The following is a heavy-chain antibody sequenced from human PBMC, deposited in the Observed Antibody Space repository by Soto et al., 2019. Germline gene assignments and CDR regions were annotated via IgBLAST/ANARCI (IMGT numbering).Heavy chain of an antibody. CDR1: GFTFSSYW. D-gene: IGHD6-13*01. Sequence: PGGSLRLSCAASGFTFSSYWMSWVRQAPGKGLEWVANIKQDGSEKYYVDSVKGRFTISRDNAKNSLYLQMNSLRAEDTAVYYCARGRLASSSWYEERYYYYYGMDVWGQGTTVTVSS. J-gene: IGHJ6*02. CDR3: ARGRLASSSWYEERYYYYYGMDV. CDR2: IKQDGSEK. V-gene: IGHV3-7*01.